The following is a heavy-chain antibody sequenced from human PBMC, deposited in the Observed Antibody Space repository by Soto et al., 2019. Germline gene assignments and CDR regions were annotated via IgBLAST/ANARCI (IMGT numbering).Heavy chain of an antibody. D-gene: IGHD3-10*02. CDR3: TTDGATIFFDP. CDR2: IKTKADAGTT. V-gene: IGHV3-15*01. CDR1: GFTFKNAW. Sequence: QLVESGGGLVKPGGSLRLSCAASGFTFKNAWMSWFRQAPGKGLEWVGRIKTKADAGTTDYAAPVKGRFTISRDDSKNTLYLQMNSLKNEDTALYFCTTDGATIFFDPRGQGTLVTVSS. J-gene: IGHJ5*02.